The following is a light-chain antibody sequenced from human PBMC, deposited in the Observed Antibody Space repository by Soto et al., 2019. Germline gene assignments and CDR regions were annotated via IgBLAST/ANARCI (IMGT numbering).Light chain of an antibody. Sequence: QLVLTQPPSASGTPGQTIAISCSGGSSNIGSHTVNWFQQLPGTAPRLLIYSNTQRPSGVPARFSGSKSGTSASLAISGLQSEYEGDYYCATWDDSLNGVVFGGGTQLTVL. V-gene: IGLV1-44*01. J-gene: IGLJ2*01. CDR1: SSNIGSHT. CDR2: SNT. CDR3: ATWDDSLNGVV.